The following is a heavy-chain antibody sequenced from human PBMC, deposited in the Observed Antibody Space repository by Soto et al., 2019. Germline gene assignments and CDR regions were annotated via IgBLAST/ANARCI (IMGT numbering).Heavy chain of an antibody. J-gene: IGHJ4*02. CDR2: LYNGGAT. CDR3: VRGRYGSEIH. V-gene: IGHV3-53*04. CDR1: GFIVSSNY. D-gene: IGHD3-10*01. Sequence: EVRLVESGGGLVQPGGSLRLSCAASGFIVSSNYMTWVRQAPGKGLEWVSLLYNGGATHYAASVKGRFTISSHSSQTTMFLRMNRLRTEGTATYYCVRGRYGSEIHWGQGTKVTVSS.